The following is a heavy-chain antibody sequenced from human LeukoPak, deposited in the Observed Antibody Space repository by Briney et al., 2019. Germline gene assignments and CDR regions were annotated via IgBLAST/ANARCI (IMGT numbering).Heavy chain of an antibody. Sequence: GGSLRLSCAASGFTVITNDMTGVRQAPGKGLEWVSVLYSDGNTKYADSVQGRFTISRDNSKNTLYLEMNSLSPDDTHVYYCAKGVEPLAANTLAYWGQGTLVTVSS. CDR2: LYSDGNT. V-gene: IGHV3-53*01. J-gene: IGHJ4*02. D-gene: IGHD1-14*01. CDR1: GFTVITND. CDR3: AKGVEPLAANTLAY.